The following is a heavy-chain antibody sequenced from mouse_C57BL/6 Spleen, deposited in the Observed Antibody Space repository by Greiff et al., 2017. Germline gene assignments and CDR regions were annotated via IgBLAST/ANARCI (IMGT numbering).Heavy chain of an antibody. CDR3: AKGNYDPWFAY. CDR2: IHPNSGST. D-gene: IGHD2-4*01. Sequence: QVQLQQPGAELVKPGASVKLSCKASGYTFTSYWMHWVQQRPGQGLEWIGMIHPNSGSTNYNEKFKSKATLTVDKSSSTAYMQLSSLTSEDSAVYYCAKGNYDPWFAYWGQGTLVTVSA. CDR1: GYTFTSYW. V-gene: IGHV1-64*01. J-gene: IGHJ3*01.